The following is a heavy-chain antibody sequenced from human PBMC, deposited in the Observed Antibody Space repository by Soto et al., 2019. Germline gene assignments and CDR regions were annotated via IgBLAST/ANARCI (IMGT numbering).Heavy chain of an antibody. CDR1: GFTFKDFC. V-gene: IGHV3-11*01. D-gene: IGHD3-10*02. CDR2: ISSGGTTI. Sequence: QVQLVESGGGLVKPGGSLRLSCAVSGFTFKDFCMGWIRQAPGKGLEWVSYISSGGTTIYYADSVKGRFTSSRYNAKNSLYLQMRSLRGEDMGVDYCARDLQGLLFPDVFDIWGEGTMVTVSS. J-gene: IGHJ3*02. CDR3: ARDLQGLLFPDVFDI.